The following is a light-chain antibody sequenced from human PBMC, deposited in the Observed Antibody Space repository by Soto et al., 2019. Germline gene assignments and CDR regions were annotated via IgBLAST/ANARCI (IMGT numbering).Light chain of an antibody. CDR1: QSLATN. CDR3: QQYLDWPLT. Sequence: EIVMTQSPVTLSVSPGERVTLSCRASQSLATNLAWYQQKPGQTPRLVIYGISARASGIPGRFSGGGFGTDFTLTISSLQPEDSAVYYCQQYLDWPLTFGGGTKVEI. CDR2: GIS. J-gene: IGKJ4*01. V-gene: IGKV3-15*01.